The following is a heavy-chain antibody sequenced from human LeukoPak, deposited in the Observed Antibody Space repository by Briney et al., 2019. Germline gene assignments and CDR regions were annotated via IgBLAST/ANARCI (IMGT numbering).Heavy chain of an antibody. CDR1: GFTFSNYA. D-gene: IGHD5-18*01. CDR3: AREDTAMVKGVDY. J-gene: IGHJ4*02. CDR2: IRGSGDNT. Sequence: PGGSLRLSCAASGFTFSNYAMSWVRQAPGKGLEWVSAIRGSGDNTYYADSVKGRFTISRDNSKNTLYLQMNSLRAEDTAVYYCAREDTAMVKGVDYWGQGTLVTVSS. V-gene: IGHV3-23*01.